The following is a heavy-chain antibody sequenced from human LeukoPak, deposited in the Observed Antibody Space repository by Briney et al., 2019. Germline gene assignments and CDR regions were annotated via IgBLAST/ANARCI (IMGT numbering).Heavy chain of an antibody. CDR2: INQDGSDK. CDR3: ARVGYNWDDDGVDY. V-gene: IGHV3-7*01. D-gene: IGHD1-1*01. J-gene: IGHJ4*02. CDR1: DFTFSSYW. Sequence: GGSLRLSCAASDFTFSSYWMSWVRQAPGKGLEWVANINQDGSDKRYMDSVRGRFTIPRDNAKNSLSLHMDSLRAEDTAVYYCARVGYNWDDDGVDYWGQGTLVTVSS.